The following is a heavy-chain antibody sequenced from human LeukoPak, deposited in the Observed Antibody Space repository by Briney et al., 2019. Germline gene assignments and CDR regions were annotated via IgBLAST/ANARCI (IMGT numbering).Heavy chain of an antibody. CDR3: AKEDLSSSRYYFEN. Sequence: GGSLRLSCAASGFAFSNCAMSWVRQAPGTGLEWVSATTPAGAGTYYADTVKGRFTISRDNAKNTLYLHMNSLGAEDTAVYYCAKEDLSSSRYYFENWGQGALVTVSS. D-gene: IGHD6-6*01. CDR2: TTPAGAGT. CDR1: GFAFSNCA. J-gene: IGHJ4*02. V-gene: IGHV3-23*01.